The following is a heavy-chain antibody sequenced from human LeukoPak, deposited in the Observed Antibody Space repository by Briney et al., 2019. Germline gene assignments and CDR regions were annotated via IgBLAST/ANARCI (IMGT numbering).Heavy chain of an antibody. Sequence: SETLSLTCAVYGGSFSGYYWSWIRQPPGKGLEWIGEINHSGSTNYNPPLKSRVTISVDTSKNQFSLKLSSVTAADTAVYYCARGLFGGGLRLDSPNWFDPWGQGTLVTVSS. J-gene: IGHJ5*02. CDR3: ARGLFGGGLRLDSPNWFDP. D-gene: IGHD3-16*01. V-gene: IGHV4-34*01. CDR2: INHSGST. CDR1: GGSFSGYY.